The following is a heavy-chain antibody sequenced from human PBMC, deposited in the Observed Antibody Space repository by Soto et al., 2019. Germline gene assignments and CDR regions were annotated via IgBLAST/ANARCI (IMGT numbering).Heavy chain of an antibody. CDR3: ARDRVVVAARWFDP. D-gene: IGHD2-15*01. V-gene: IGHV4-59*01. J-gene: IGHJ5*02. CDR1: GGSISSYY. CDR2: IYYSGST. Sequence: PSETLSLTCTVSGGSISSYYWSWLRQPPGKGLEWIGYIYYSGSTNYNPSLKSRVTISVDTSKNQFSLKLSSVTAADTAVYYCARDRVVVAARWFDPWGQGTLVTVSS.